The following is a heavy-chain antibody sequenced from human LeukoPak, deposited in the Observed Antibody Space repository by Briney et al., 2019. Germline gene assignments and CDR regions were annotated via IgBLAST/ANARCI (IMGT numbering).Heavy chain of an antibody. J-gene: IGHJ4*02. D-gene: IGHD1-26*01. CDR3: ARRAMGATSFDY. Sequence: GGSLRLSCAASGFTFSDYYMTWVRQAPGKGLEWVSYISSSSDTVYYADSVKGRLTVSRDNANNSLFVQMTNLRAEDTAVYYCARRAMGATSFDYWGQGTLVTVSS. CDR2: ISSSSDTV. CDR1: GFTFSDYY. V-gene: IGHV3-11*04.